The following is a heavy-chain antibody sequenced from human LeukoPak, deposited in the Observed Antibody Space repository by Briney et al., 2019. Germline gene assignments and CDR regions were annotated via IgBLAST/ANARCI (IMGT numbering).Heavy chain of an antibody. V-gene: IGHV3-30*18. D-gene: IGHD6-13*01. CDR1: GFSFSSYG. CDR2: LTFDGSNE. J-gene: IGHJ6*02. CDR3: AKSGSSPPYYYYGMDV. Sequence: HPGRSLRLSCAASGFSFSSYGMHWVRQAPGKGLEWVAVLTFDGSNEYYADSVKGRFTISGDNSKNSLYLHMNSLRAEDTAVYYCAKSGSSPPYYYYGMDVRGQGTTVTVSS.